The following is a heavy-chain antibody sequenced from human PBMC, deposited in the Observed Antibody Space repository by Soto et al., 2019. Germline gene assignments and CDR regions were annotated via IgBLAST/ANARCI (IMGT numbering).Heavy chain of an antibody. CDR3: AAYYSEWELIPYYYGMDV. V-gene: IGHV1-58*01. Sequence: GASVKVSCKASGFTFTSSAVQWVRQALGQRLEWIGWIVVGSGNTNYAQKFQERVTITRDMSTSTAYMELSSLRSEDTAVYYCAAYYSEWELIPYYYGMDVWGQGTTVTVSS. CDR2: IVVGSGNT. CDR1: GFTFTSSA. D-gene: IGHD1-26*01. J-gene: IGHJ6*01.